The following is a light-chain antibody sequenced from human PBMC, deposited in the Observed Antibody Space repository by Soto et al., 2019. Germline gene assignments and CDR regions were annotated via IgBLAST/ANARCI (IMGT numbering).Light chain of an antibody. CDR1: QGISRW. Sequence: DIQMTQSPSTLSASVGDRVTITCRASQGISRWLAWYQQKPGKAPKLLIYKASSLESGVPSRFSGSGSGTEFILTISSLQPDDVATYYCQQYNSYPVTFGGGTKVEIK. V-gene: IGKV1-5*03. CDR3: QQYNSYPVT. J-gene: IGKJ4*01. CDR2: KAS.